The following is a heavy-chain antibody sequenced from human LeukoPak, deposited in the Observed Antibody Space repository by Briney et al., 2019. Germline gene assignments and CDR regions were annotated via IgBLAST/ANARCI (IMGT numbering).Heavy chain of an antibody. D-gene: IGHD6-13*01. CDR3: ARMGIAAVGAYYFDY. V-gene: IGHV3-7*02. Sequence: GGSLRLSCAASGFTFSSYWMSWVRQAPGKGLEWVADIQENGGEKYYIDSVKGRFTISRDNAKNSLYLQMNSLRVEDTAVYYCARMGIAAVGAYYFDYWGQGTLVAVSS. CDR2: IQENGGEK. J-gene: IGHJ4*02. CDR1: GFTFSSYW.